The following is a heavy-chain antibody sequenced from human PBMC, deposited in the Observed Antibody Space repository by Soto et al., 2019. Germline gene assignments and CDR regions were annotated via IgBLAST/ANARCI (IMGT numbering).Heavy chain of an antibody. CDR3: ARDKEYYDILSNWFDP. V-gene: IGHV1-69*04. Sequence: PVKVSCKASGATLTSYTISWVRQAPGQGLEWMGRIIPILGIANYAQKFQGRVTITADKSTSTAYMELSSLRSEDTAVYYCARDKEYYDILSNWFDPWG. D-gene: IGHD3-9*01. J-gene: IGHJ5*02. CDR2: IIPILGIA. CDR1: GATLTSYT.